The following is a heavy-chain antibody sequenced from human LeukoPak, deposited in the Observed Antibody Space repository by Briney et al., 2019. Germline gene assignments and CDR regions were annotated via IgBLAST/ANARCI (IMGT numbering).Heavy chain of an antibody. CDR1: GYTFTIYG. CDR2: ISAYNGNT. D-gene: IGHD5-18*01. J-gene: IGHJ4*02. Sequence: ASVKVSSRASGYTFTIYGMSWVRQAPGQGLEGMGWISAYNGNTNYAQKLQGRVTMTTDTSTSTAYMELRSLRSDDTAVYYCARGDVDTAMAPYDYWGQGTLVTVSS. V-gene: IGHV1-18*01. CDR3: ARGDVDTAMAPYDY.